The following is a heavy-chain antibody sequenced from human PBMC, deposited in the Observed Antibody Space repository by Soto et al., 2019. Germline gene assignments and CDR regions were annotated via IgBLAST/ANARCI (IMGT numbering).Heavy chain of an antibody. CDR1: GFTFSSYA. CDR3: ASHGSGDYFWFDP. Sequence: EVQLLESGGGLVQPGGSLRLSCAASGFTFSSYAMSWVRQAPGKGLEWVSAISGSGGSTYYADSVKGRFTISRDNAKNMLYMEMNSLRAEDTAVYYCASHGSGDYFWFDPWGQGTLVTVSS. D-gene: IGHD4-17*01. CDR2: ISGSGGST. V-gene: IGHV3-23*01. J-gene: IGHJ5*02.